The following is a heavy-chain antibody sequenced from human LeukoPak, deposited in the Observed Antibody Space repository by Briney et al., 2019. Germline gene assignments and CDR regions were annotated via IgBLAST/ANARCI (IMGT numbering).Heavy chain of an antibody. CDR3: ARVSWYSSSGGY. CDR1: GGSFTSDY. D-gene: IGHD6-13*01. J-gene: IGHJ4*02. Sequence: SETLSLTCTVYGGSFTSDYWTWIRQPPGKGLEWIGEVHHSGMTNYKPSLRSRVTISVDTSKNQFSLKLSSVTAADTAVYYCARVSWYSSSGGYWGQGTLVTVSS. CDR2: VHHSGMT. V-gene: IGHV4-34*01.